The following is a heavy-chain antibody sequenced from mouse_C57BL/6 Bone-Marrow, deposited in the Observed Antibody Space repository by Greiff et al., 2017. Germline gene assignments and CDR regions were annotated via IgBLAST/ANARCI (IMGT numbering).Heavy chain of an antibody. V-gene: IGHV5-17*01. CDR2: ISSGSSTI. CDR1: GFTFSDYG. CDR3: ARLFTTVVGGDY. Sequence: EVKLVESGGGLVKPGGSLKLSCAASGFTFSDYGMHWVRQAPEKGLEWVAYISSGSSTIYYADTVKGRFTISRDNAKNTLFLQMTSLRSEDTAMYYCARLFTTVVGGDYGGQGTTLTVSS. J-gene: IGHJ2*01. D-gene: IGHD1-1*01.